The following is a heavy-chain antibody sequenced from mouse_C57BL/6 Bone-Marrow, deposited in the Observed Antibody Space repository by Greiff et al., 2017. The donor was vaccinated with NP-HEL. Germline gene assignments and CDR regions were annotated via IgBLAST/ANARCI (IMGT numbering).Heavy chain of an antibody. J-gene: IGHJ3*01. CDR3: ARYEY. D-gene: IGHD2-3*01. Sequence: VQLQQPGAELVKPGASVKLSCKASGYTFTSYWMQWVKQRPGQGLEWIGEIDPSDSYTNYNQKFKGKATLTVDTSSSTAYMQLSSLTSEDSAVYYCARYEYWGQGTLVTVSA. V-gene: IGHV1-50*01. CDR1: GYTFTSYW. CDR2: IDPSDSYT.